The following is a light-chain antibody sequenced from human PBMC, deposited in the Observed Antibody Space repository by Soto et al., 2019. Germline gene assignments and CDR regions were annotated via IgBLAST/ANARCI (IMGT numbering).Light chain of an antibody. CDR3: SSYAGSINPYV. J-gene: IGLJ1*01. Sequence: LTQPPSASGSPGQSVTISCTGTSGDIGGYDYVSWYQQHPGKAPNLMIYEVTKRPLGVPDRFSGSKSGNTASLTVSGLQAEDEADYYCSSYAGSINPYVFGTGTKVTVL. V-gene: IGLV2-8*01. CDR2: EVT. CDR1: SGDIGGYDY.